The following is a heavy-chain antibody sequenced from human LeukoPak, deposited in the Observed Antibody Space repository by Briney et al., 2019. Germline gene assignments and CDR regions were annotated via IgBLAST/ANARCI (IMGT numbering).Heavy chain of an antibody. Sequence: GESLKISCKGSGYSFTSYWIGWVRQMPGKGLEWMGIIYPGDSDTRYSPSFQGQVTISADKSISTAYLQWSSLKASDTAMYYCARRTDYGGNSRGGPYYFDYWGQGTLVTVSS. V-gene: IGHV5-51*01. J-gene: IGHJ4*02. CDR3: ARRTDYGGNSRGGPYYFDY. CDR1: GYSFTSYW. CDR2: IYPGDSDT. D-gene: IGHD4-23*01.